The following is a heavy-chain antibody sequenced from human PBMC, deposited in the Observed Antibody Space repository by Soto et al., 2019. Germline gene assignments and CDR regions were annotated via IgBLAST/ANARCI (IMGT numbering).Heavy chain of an antibody. V-gene: IGHV3-30*18. CDR2: ISYDGSNK. J-gene: IGHJ6*02. CDR3: AKDSDIAVYGMDV. D-gene: IGHD6-19*01. Sequence: GGSLRLSCAASGFTFSSYGMHWVRQAPGKGLEWVAVISYDGSNKYYADSVKGRFTISRDNSKNTLYLQMNSLRAEDTAVYYCAKDSDIAVYGMDVWGQGTTVTVSS. CDR1: GFTFSSYG.